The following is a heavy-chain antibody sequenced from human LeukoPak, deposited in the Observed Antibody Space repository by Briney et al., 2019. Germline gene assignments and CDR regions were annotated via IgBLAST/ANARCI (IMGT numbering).Heavy chain of an antibody. V-gene: IGHV4-59*12. CDR1: GGSISSYY. CDR2: IYYSGST. CDR3: ARGGLGSWLVGGVYNWFDP. J-gene: IGHJ5*02. Sequence: PSETLSLTCTVSGGSISSYYWSWIRQPPGKGLEWIGYIYYSGSTNYNPSLKSRVTISVDTSKNQFSLKLSSVTAADTAVYYCARGGLGSWLVGGVYNWFDPWGQGTLVTVSS. D-gene: IGHD6-19*01.